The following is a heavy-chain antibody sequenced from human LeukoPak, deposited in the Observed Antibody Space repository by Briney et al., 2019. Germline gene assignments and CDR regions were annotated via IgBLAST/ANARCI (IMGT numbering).Heavy chain of an antibody. CDR2: INPNSGGT. D-gene: IGHD5-24*01. CDR1: GYTFTGYY. J-gene: IGHJ3*02. CDR3: VGPRGYKTAFDI. Sequence: ASVKVSCKASGYTFTGYYMHWVRQAPGRGLEWMGWINPNSGGTNYAQKFQGRVTMTRDTSISTASMELSRLRSDDTAVYYCVGPRGYKTAFDIWGQGTMVTVSS. V-gene: IGHV1-2*02.